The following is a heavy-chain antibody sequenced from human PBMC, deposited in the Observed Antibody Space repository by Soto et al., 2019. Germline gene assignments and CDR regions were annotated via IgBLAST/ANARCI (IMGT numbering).Heavy chain of an antibody. CDR1: GFTVSNNY. Sequence: EVQLVESGGGLIQPGGSLRLSCAVSGFTVSNNYMSWVRQAPGKGLEGVSVIYSGGYTAYGDSVKGRFTISRDNSKNTLHPKIQALGADPPAVSSWATTPGGGGYWGQGTLVTVSS. CDR3: ATTPGGGGY. J-gene: IGHJ4*02. D-gene: IGHD3-10*01. CDR2: IYSGGYT. V-gene: IGHV3-53*01.